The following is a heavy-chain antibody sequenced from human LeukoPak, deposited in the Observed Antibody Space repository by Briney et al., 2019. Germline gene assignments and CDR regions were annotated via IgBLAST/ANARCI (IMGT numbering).Heavy chain of an antibody. CDR2: INPNSGGT. J-gene: IGHJ3*02. D-gene: IGHD3-10*01. CDR1: GYTFTGYY. V-gene: IGHV1-2*02. Sequence: ASVKVSCKASGYTFTGYYMHWVRQAPGQGLEWMGWINPNSGGTNYAQKFQGRVTMTRDASISTAYMELSSLRSDDTAVYYCARDSPADWFGDHPFDIWGQGTMVTVSS. CDR3: ARDSPADWFGDHPFDI.